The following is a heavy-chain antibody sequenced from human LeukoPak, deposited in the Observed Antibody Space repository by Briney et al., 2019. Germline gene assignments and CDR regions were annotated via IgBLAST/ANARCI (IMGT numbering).Heavy chain of an antibody. CDR2: MNPNSGNT. Sequence: ASVKVSCKASGYTFTSYDINWVRQATGQGLEWMGWMNPNSGNTGYAQKFQGRVTITRNTSISTAYMELSSLRSEDTAVYYCARGGYSSGWYVGYCYYYMDVWGKGTTVTVSS. J-gene: IGHJ6*03. CDR3: ARGGYSSGWYVGYCYYYMDV. D-gene: IGHD6-19*01. V-gene: IGHV1-8*03. CDR1: GYTFTSYD.